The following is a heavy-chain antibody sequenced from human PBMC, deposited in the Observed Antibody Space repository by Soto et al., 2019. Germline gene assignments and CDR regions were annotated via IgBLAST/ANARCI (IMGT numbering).Heavy chain of an antibody. J-gene: IGHJ4*02. CDR2: ISGSGGST. Sequence: EVQLLESGGGLVQPGGSLRLSCAASGFTFSSYAMSWVRQAPGKGLEWVSAISGSGGSTYYADSVKGRFTISRDNSKNTLYLQMNSLRAEDTAVYYCAKDEEARITMIVVVISFDYWGQGTLVTVSS. CDR1: GFTFSSYA. V-gene: IGHV3-23*01. CDR3: AKDEEARITMIVVVISFDY. D-gene: IGHD3-22*01.